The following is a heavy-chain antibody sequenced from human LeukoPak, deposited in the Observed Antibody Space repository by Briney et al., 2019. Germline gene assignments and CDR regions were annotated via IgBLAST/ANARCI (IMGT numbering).Heavy chain of an antibody. D-gene: IGHD3-22*01. CDR2: INWNGGST. CDR3: ARGTETYYDSSAYYSY. J-gene: IGHJ4*02. V-gene: IGHV3-20*04. CDR1: GFTFDDYG. Sequence: GGSLRLSCAASGFTFDDYGMGWVRQGPGKGLEWVSGINWNGGSTGYADSVKGRFTISRDNAKNSLYLQVTSLRAEDTAFYYCARGTETYYDSSAYYSYWGQGTLVTVSS.